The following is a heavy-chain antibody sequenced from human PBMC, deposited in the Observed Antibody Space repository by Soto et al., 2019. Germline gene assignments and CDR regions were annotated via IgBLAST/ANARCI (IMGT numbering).Heavy chain of an antibody. CDR2: ISSSSSTI. J-gene: IGHJ3*02. CDR1: GFTFSSYS. V-gene: IGHV3-48*01. Sequence: GGSLRLSCAASGFTFSSYSMNWVRQAPGKGLEWVSYISSSSSTIYYADSVKGRFTISRDNAKNSLYLQMNSLRAEDTAVYYCARAYDFWSGDAFGIWGQGTMVTVSS. D-gene: IGHD3-3*01. CDR3: ARAYDFWSGDAFGI.